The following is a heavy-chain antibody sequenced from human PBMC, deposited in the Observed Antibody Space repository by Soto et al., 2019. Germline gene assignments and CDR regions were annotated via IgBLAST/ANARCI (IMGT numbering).Heavy chain of an antibody. J-gene: IGHJ5*02. D-gene: IGHD3-22*01. CDR1: GYTLTELS. Sequence: GASVKVSCKVSGYTLTELSMHWVRQAPGKGLEWMGGFDPEDGETIYAQKFQGRVTMTEDTSTDTAYMELSSLRSEDTAVYYCATHYYSYDSSGYYPISHNWFDPWGQGTLVTVSS. CDR2: FDPEDGET. V-gene: IGHV1-24*01. CDR3: ATHYYSYDSSGYYPISHNWFDP.